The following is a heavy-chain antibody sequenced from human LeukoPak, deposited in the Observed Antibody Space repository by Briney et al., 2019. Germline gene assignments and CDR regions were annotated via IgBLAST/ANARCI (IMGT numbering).Heavy chain of an antibody. V-gene: IGHV4-59*13. CDR1: GGSISSNY. CDR2: CHYSGNT. CDR3: ARSASSTSRSAFDV. Sequence: PSETLSLTCAISGGSISSNYWSWIRQPPGKGLEWIGYCHYSGNTNYNPSLKSRATIAVDMSKNQFSLNLNSVTAADTAVYYCARSASSTSRSAFDVWGQGTRVTASS. J-gene: IGHJ3*01.